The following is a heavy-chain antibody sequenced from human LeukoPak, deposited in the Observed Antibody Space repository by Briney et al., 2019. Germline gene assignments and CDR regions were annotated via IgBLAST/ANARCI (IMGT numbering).Heavy chain of an antibody. V-gene: IGHV4-30-4*01. CDR2: IYYSGST. CDR3: ARSPVLRFLEWLPRFDY. CDR1: GGPISSGDYY. Sequence: SETLSLTCTVSGGPISSGDYYWSWIRQPPGKGLEWIGYIYYSGSTYYNPSLKSRVTISVDTSKNQFSLKLSSVTAADTAVYYCARSPVLRFLEWLPRFDYWGQGTLVTVSS. D-gene: IGHD3-3*01. J-gene: IGHJ4*02.